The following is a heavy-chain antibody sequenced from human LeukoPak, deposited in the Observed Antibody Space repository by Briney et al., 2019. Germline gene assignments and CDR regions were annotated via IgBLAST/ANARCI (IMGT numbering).Heavy chain of an antibody. Sequence: PSETLSLTCTVSGGSISSYYWGWIRQPPGKGLEWIGYIYTSGSTNYNPSLKSRVTISVDTSKNQFSLKLSSVTAADTAVYYCARLGGGNSVYYYYMDVWGKGTTVTVSS. V-gene: IGHV4-4*09. J-gene: IGHJ6*03. CDR3: ARLGGGNSVYYYYMDV. CDR1: GGSISSYY. CDR2: IYTSGST. D-gene: IGHD4-23*01.